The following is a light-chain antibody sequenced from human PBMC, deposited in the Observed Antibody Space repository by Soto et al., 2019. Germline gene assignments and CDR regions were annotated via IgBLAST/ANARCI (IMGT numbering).Light chain of an antibody. Sequence: EIVLTQSPGTLSLSPGERATLSCRASQSVSSSYLAWYQQKPGQAPRLLIYGASSRATGIPARFSGSGSGTEFTLTISSLQSEDFALYYCQQYNDWPTFGQGTKVDIK. J-gene: IGKJ1*01. CDR2: GAS. CDR3: QQYNDWPT. CDR1: QSVSSSY. V-gene: IGKV3-15*01.